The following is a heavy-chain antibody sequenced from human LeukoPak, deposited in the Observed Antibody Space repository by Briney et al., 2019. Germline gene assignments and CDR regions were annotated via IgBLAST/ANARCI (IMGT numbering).Heavy chain of an antibody. Sequence: GGSLRLSCAASGFTSSSYSMNWVRQAPGKGLEWVSSISSSSSYIYYADSVKGRFTISRDNAKNSLYLQMNSLRAEDTAVYYCARDSPYYYDSSGYSVVDYWGQGTLVTVSS. CDR2: ISSSSSYI. J-gene: IGHJ4*02. V-gene: IGHV3-21*01. D-gene: IGHD3-22*01. CDR3: ARDSPYYYDSSGYSVVDY. CDR1: GFTSSSYS.